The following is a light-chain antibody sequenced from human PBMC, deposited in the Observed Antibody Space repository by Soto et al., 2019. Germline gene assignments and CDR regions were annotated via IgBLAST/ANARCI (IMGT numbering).Light chain of an antibody. CDR2: QVS. J-gene: IGLJ2*01. Sequence: SYELTQPPSVSGAPGQTASITCSGDKSGDKYACWYQQKPGQSPVLVIYQVSKRPSGIPERFSGYTSGNTATLTISGTQAMDEADYYCQAWDSSTAGVFGGGTKLTVL. CDR1: KSGDKY. CDR3: QAWDSSTAGV. V-gene: IGLV3-1*01.